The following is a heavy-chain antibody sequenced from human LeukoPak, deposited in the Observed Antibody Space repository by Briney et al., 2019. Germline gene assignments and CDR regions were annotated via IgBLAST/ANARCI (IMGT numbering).Heavy chain of an antibody. V-gene: IGHV1-2*02. J-gene: IGHJ3*02. CDR1: GYTFTGYY. Sequence: GASVKVSCKASGYTFTGYYMHWVRQAPGQGLEWMGWINPNSGGTHYAQKFQGRVTMTRDTSIGTAYMELSRLRSDDTAVYYCARDLIPHSWSGTDNAFDIWGQGTMVTVSS. CDR3: ARDLIPHSWSGTDNAFDI. D-gene: IGHD3-3*01. CDR2: INPNSGGT.